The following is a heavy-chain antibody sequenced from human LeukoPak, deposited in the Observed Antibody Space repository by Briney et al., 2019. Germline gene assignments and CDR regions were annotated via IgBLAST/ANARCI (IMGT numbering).Heavy chain of an antibody. D-gene: IGHD6-19*01. CDR1: GYTFTTNW. CDR3: ARLGGYSTGWYIQY. CDR2: VYPGTSDS. V-gene: IGHV5-51*01. J-gene: IGHJ4*02. Sequence: GESLKISCKGFGYTFTTNWIAWVCQMPGKGLEWMGVVYPGTSDSRYSPSFQSQVTISADNSLSAAYLQWSSLKASDSAMYYCARLGGYSTGWYIQYWGQGTLVTVSS.